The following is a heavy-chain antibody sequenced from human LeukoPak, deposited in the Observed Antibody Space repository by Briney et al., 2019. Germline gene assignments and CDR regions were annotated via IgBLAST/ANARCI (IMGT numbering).Heavy chain of an antibody. Sequence: PSETLSLTCTVSGGPVSSGSYYWSWIRQPPGKGLEWIGYIYYSGSTNYNPSLKSRVTILLDTSKNQFSLKLSSVTAADTAVYYCARVKGSSSWLNWLDPWGQGTLVTVSS. V-gene: IGHV4-61*01. CDR3: ARVKGSSSWLNWLDP. J-gene: IGHJ5*02. D-gene: IGHD2-2*01. CDR1: GGPVSSGSYY. CDR2: IYYSGST.